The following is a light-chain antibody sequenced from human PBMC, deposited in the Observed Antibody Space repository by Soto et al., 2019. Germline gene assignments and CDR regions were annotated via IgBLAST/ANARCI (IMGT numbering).Light chain of an antibody. V-gene: IGLV1-47*01. CDR2: RNN. CDR1: SSNIGSNY. J-gene: IGLJ2*01. CDR3: ASWDDRLSVL. Sequence: QSVLTQPPSASGTPGQRVTISCSGSSSNIGSNYVYWYQQLPGTAPKLLFYRNNQRPSGVPDRFSGSKSGTSAPLAISGLRSEDEDDYYCASWDDRLSVLFGGGTKLTVL.